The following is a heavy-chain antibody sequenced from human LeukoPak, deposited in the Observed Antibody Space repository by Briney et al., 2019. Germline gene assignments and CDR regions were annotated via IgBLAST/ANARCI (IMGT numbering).Heavy chain of an antibody. J-gene: IGHJ6*03. V-gene: IGHV4-61*01. D-gene: IGHD3-9*01. Sequence: SETLSLTCTVSGGSISSSSYYWSWIRRPPGKGLEWIGYIYYSGSTNYNPSLKSRVTISVDTSKNQFSLKLSSVTAADTAVYYCARESLYDILTGYRYYYYMDVWGKGTTVTVSS. CDR1: GGSISSSSYY. CDR3: ARESLYDILTGYRYYYYMDV. CDR2: IYYSGST.